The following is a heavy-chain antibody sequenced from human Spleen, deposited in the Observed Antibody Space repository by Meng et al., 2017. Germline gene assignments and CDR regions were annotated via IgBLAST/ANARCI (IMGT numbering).Heavy chain of an antibody. J-gene: IGHJ4*02. Sequence: HVQLQESGPKLVKPSETLSPTCTVSGGSISTFHCGWIRQPAGKGLEYIGRIYTSGSTNYNPSLKSRFTMSVDTSKNQFSLKLYSVTAADTAVYYCAVEDSSGGYWGQGTLVTVSS. V-gene: IGHV4-4*07. D-gene: IGHD3-10*01. CDR2: IYTSGST. CDR3: AVEDSSGGY. CDR1: GGSISTFH.